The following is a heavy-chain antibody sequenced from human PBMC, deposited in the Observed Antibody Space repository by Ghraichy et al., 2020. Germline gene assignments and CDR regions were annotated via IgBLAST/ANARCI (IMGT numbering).Heavy chain of an antibody. V-gene: IGHV3-33*01. CDR3: ARTPYGDLLDYFDY. D-gene: IGHD4-17*01. CDR1: GFTFSSYG. Sequence: GESLRLSCAASGFTFSSYGMHWVRQAPGKGLEWVAVIWYDGSNKYYADSVKGRFTISRDNSKNTLYLQMNSRRAEDTAVYYCARTPYGDLLDYFDYWGQGTLVTVSS. J-gene: IGHJ4*02. CDR2: IWYDGSNK.